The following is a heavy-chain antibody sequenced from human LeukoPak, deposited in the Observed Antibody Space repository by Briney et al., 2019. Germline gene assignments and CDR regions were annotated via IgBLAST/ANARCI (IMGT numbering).Heavy chain of an antibody. CDR1: GGPLSSHY. CDR3: ARDQITSSGYYMDV. CDR2: IHYSGII. V-gene: IGHV4-59*11. J-gene: IGHJ6*03. D-gene: IGHD1-14*01. Sequence: SETLSLTCTVSGGPLSSHYWSWIRQSPTKGLEWIGYIHYSGIINYNPSLKSRVTMSVDTSKNKFSLRLSSVAAADTAVYYCARDQITSSGYYMDVWGKGTTVTVSS.